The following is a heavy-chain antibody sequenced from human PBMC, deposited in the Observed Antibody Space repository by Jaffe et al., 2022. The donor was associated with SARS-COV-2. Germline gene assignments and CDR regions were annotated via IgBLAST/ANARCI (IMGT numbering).Heavy chain of an antibody. D-gene: IGHD6-13*01. CDR3: ARDTSYSSPGTIDY. V-gene: IGHV3-48*02. CDR2: ISSSSSTI. J-gene: IGHJ4*02. Sequence: EVQLVESGGGLVQPGGSLRLSCAASGFTFSSYSMNWVRQAPGKGLEWVSYISSSSSTIYYADSVKGRFTISRDNAKNSLYLQMNSLRDEDTAVYYCARDTSYSSPGTIDYWGQGTLVTVSS. CDR1: GFTFSSYS.